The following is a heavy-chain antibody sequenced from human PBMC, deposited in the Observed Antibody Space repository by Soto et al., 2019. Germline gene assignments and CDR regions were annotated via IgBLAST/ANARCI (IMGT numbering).Heavy chain of an antibody. CDR3: AETMGEVVSALLGMGD. Sequence: GGSLRLSCAASGFTFSTYALSWVRQAPGKGLEWVSAISGSGLTTYYADSVRGRFTISRDNSKNTLYLQMNSLRAEDTAVYYCAETMGEVVSALLGMGDWGHGTTVTVSS. D-gene: IGHD3-16*01. CDR1: GFTFSTYA. V-gene: IGHV3-23*01. CDR2: ISGSGLTT. J-gene: IGHJ6*02.